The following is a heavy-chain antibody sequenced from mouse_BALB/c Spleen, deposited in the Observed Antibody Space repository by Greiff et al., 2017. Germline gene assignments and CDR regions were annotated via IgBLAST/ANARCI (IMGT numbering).Heavy chain of an antibody. CDR3: ASQRGYYDDGYYYAMDY. CDR2: ISSGGGST. Sequence: DVKLVESGGGLVKPGGSLKLSCAASGFAFSSYDMSWVRQTPEKRLEWVAYISSGGGSTYYPDTVKGRFTISRDNAKNTLYLQMSSLKSEDTAMFYCASQRGYYDDGYYYAMDYWGQGTSVTVSS. D-gene: IGHD2-4*01. V-gene: IGHV5-12-1*01. CDR1: GFAFSSYD. J-gene: IGHJ4*01.